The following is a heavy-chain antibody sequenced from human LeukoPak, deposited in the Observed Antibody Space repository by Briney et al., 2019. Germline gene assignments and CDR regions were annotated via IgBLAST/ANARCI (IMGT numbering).Heavy chain of an antibody. V-gene: IGHV3-7*01. CDR2: IKQDGSEK. J-gene: IGHJ4*02. CDR3: ARQLGGSGSY. D-gene: IGHD3-10*01. Sequence: GGSLRLSCAASGFTFNSYWMSWVRQAPGKGPEWVANIKQDGSEKYYVGSVKGRFTISRDNAKNSVYLQMNSLRAEDTAVYYCARQLGGSGSYWGQGTLVTVSS. CDR1: GFTFNSYW.